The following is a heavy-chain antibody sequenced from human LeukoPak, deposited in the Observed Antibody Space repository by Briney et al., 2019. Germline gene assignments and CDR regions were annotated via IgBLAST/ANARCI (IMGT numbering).Heavy chain of an antibody. Sequence: SETLSLTCTVSGYSISSGYYWGWIRQPPGKGLEWIGIIYHSGSTNYNPSLKSRVTISVDTSKNQFSLKLNSVTAADTAVYYCAKSNGYGLIDIWGQGTMVTVSS. J-gene: IGHJ3*02. V-gene: IGHV4-38-2*02. CDR1: GYSISSGYY. CDR3: AKSNGYGLIDI. CDR2: IYHSGST. D-gene: IGHD3-10*01.